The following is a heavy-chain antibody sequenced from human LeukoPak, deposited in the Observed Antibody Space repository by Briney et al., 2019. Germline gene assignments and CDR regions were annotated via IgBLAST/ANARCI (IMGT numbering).Heavy chain of an antibody. D-gene: IGHD3-10*01. J-gene: IGHJ4*02. CDR3: AKGMDYGSGSPIDY. Sequence: GGSLRLSCAASGFTFSSYGMHWVRQAPGKGLEWVAVISYDGSNKYYADSVKGRFTISRDNSKNTLYLQMNSLRAEDTAVYYCAKGMDYGSGSPIDYWGQGTLVTVSS. V-gene: IGHV3-30*18. CDR1: GFTFSSYG. CDR2: ISYDGSNK.